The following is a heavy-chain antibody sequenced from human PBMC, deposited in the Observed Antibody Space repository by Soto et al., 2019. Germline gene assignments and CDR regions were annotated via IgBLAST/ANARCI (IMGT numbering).Heavy chain of an antibody. Sequence: QVQLQESGPGLVKPSGTLSLTCAVSGGSISTSNWWSWVRQPPGKGLEWIGEVYRTGSTTYNPSLESRLTISVDKSKHQSSLKLTSVTAADTAVYYCARARATIAAAAIFDCWGQGTLVTVSS. CDR3: ARARATIAAAAIFDC. V-gene: IGHV4-4*02. J-gene: IGHJ4*02. CDR1: GGSISTSNW. CDR2: VYRTGST. D-gene: IGHD6-13*01.